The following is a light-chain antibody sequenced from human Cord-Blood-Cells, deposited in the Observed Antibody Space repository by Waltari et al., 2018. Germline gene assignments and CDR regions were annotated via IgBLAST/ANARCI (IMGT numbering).Light chain of an antibody. CDR1: QSISSY. V-gene: IGKV1-39*01. Sequence: DIQMTQSPSSLSASVGDSVTITCRASQSISSYLNWYQQKPGKAPKLLIYAASSLQSGVPSRFSGSVSGTDFTLTISSLQPEDFATYYCQQSYSTPWTFGQGTKVEIK. CDR3: QQSYSTPWT. J-gene: IGKJ1*01. CDR2: AAS.